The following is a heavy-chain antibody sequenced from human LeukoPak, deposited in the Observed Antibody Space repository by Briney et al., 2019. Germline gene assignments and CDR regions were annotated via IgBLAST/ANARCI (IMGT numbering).Heavy chain of an antibody. CDR2: ISGSGGST. Sequence: GGSLRLSCAASGFTFSTYEMSWVRQAPGKGLEWVSAISGSGGSTYYADSVKGRFTISRDNSKNTLYLQMNSLRAEDTAVYYCAKVSSPYDILTGYYTLDAFDIWGQGTMVTVSS. D-gene: IGHD3-9*01. CDR1: GFTFSTYE. V-gene: IGHV3-23*01. CDR3: AKVSSPYDILTGYYTLDAFDI. J-gene: IGHJ3*02.